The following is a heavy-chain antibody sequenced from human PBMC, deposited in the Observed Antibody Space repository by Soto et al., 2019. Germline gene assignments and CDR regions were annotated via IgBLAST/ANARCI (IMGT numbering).Heavy chain of an antibody. D-gene: IGHD4-4*01. V-gene: IGHV3-23*01. CDR1: GFTFSSYA. CDR3: AKDEGMGATVTTYYFDY. CDR2: ISGSGGST. Sequence: VGSLRLSCAASGFTFSSYAMSWVRQAPGKGLEWVSAISGSGGSTYYADSVKGRFTISRDNSKNTLYLQMNSLRAEDTAVYYCAKDEGMGATVTTYYFDYWGQGTLGTVSS. J-gene: IGHJ4*02.